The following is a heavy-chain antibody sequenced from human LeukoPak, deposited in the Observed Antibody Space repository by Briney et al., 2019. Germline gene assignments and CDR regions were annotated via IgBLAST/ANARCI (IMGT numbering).Heavy chain of an antibody. J-gene: IGHJ4*02. D-gene: IGHD3-3*01. V-gene: IGHV3-30*02. CDR2: IRYDGSNK. CDR3: AKDRYDFWSGYYTSYFDY. CDR1: GFTFSSYG. Sequence: GGSLRLSCAASGFTFSSYGMHWVRQAPGRGLEWVAFIRYDGSNKYYADSVKGRFTISRDNSKNTLYLQMNSLRAEDTAVYYCAKDRYDFWSGYYTSYFDYWGQGTLVTVSS.